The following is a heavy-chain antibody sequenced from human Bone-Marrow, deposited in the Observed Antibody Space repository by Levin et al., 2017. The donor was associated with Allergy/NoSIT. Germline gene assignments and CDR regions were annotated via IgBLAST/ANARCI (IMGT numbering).Heavy chain of an antibody. CDR1: GGTFSTYP. D-gene: IGHD5-12*01. CDR3: ARADYSGYTARGDV. CDR2: IIPALPTP. Sequence: GASVKVSCKASGGTFSTYPISWVRQAPGQGLEWMGGIIPALPTPIYAQKFQDRVTITADESTSTAYMELSSLSSDDTAMYYCARADYSGYTARGDVWGQGTSVTVSS. J-gene: IGHJ6*02. V-gene: IGHV1-69*13.